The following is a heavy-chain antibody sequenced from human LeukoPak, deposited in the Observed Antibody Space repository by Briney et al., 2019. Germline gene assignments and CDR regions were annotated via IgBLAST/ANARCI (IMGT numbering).Heavy chain of an antibody. J-gene: IGHJ4*02. CDR3: AKDQAAATFDY. Sequence: PGRSLRLSCAASGFTSSSYGMHWVRQAPGKGLEWVAVISYDGSNKYYADSVKGRFTISRDNSKNTLYLQMNSLRAEDTAVYYCAKDQAAATFDYWGQGTLVTVSS. D-gene: IGHD6-13*01. CDR1: GFTSSSYG. V-gene: IGHV3-30*18. CDR2: ISYDGSNK.